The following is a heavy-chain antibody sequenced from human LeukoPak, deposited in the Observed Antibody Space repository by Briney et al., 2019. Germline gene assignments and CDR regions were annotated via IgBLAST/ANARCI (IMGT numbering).Heavy chain of an antibody. Sequence: SGPTLVNPTQTLTLTCTFSGFSLSTSGVCVNWIRQPQGKALQWLARIDWDNDKYYSTSLKTRLTISRDTSKNQVLLTLTNMDPVDTATYYCARISGYSYGYRFFDLWGRGTLVTVSS. J-gene: IGHJ2*01. V-gene: IGHV2-70*11. CDR3: ARISGYSYGYRFFDL. CDR1: GFSLSTSGVC. D-gene: IGHD5-18*01. CDR2: IDWDNDK.